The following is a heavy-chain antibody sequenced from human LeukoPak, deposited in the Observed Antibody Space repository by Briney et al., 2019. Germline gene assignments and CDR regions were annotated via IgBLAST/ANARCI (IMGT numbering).Heavy chain of an antibody. Sequence: SETLSLTCTVSGGSISSSSYYWSWIRQPPGKGLEWIGYIYCSGSTNYNPSLKSRVTISVDTSKNQFSLKLSSVTAADTAVYYCARAGEDIVATINDAFDIWGQGTMVTVSS. CDR1: GGSISSSSYY. V-gene: IGHV4-61*01. CDR2: IYCSGST. CDR3: ARAGEDIVATINDAFDI. J-gene: IGHJ3*02. D-gene: IGHD5-12*01.